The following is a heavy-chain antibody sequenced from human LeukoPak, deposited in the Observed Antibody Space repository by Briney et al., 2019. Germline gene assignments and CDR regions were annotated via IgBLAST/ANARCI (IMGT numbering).Heavy chain of an antibody. CDR3: AREGAAAGMGY. J-gene: IGHJ4*02. Sequence: GGSLRLSCAASGFTFSSYWMSWVREAPGKGLEWVANIKQDGSEKYYVDSVKGRFTIFRDNAKNSLYLQMNSLRAEDTAVYYCAREGAAAGMGYWGQGTQVTVSS. V-gene: IGHV3-7*01. D-gene: IGHD6-13*01. CDR2: IKQDGSEK. CDR1: GFTFSSYW.